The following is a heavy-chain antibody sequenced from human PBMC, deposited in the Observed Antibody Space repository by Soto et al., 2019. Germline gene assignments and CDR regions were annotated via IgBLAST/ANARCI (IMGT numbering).Heavy chain of an antibody. D-gene: IGHD3-3*01. CDR2: INHSGST. CDR1: GGSFSGYY. V-gene: IGHV4-34*01. CDR3: ARGRTIFGVVRGDV. J-gene: IGHJ6*02. Sequence: SETLSLTCAVYGGSFSGYYWSWIRQPPGKGLEWIGEINHSGSTNYNPSLKSRVTISVGTSKNQFSLKLSSVTAADTAVYYCARGRTIFGVVRGDVWGQGTTVTVSS.